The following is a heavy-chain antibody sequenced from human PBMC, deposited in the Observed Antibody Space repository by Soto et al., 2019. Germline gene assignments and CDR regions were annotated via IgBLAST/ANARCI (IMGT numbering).Heavy chain of an antibody. J-gene: IGHJ4*02. CDR2: INPSGGST. CDR3: ARSPYSSGYYYAIDY. CDR1: GYTLIMYY. V-gene: IGHV1-46*01. D-gene: IGHD3-22*01. Sequence: ASVKVSCKASGYTLIMYYIHWMRQAPGQGLEWMGLINPSGGSTTYAQKFQGRVTMTRDTSTSTVYMDLSSLKSEDTAVYYCARSPYSSGYYYAIDYWGQGNQVTVSS.